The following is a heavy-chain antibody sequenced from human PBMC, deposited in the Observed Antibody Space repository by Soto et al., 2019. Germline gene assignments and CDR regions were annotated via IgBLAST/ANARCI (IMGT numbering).Heavy chain of an antibody. D-gene: IGHD3-10*01. V-gene: IGHV3-74*01. Sequence: EVQLVESGGGLVQPGGSLRLSCAASGFAFSSYWMNWVRQVPGKGLVWVSSIKTDGSITTYADSVKGRFTNSRDNAKNTLYLQMVSLRVEDTAVYYCARDLLGFRAFDIWGQGTMVSVS. CDR1: GFAFSSYW. J-gene: IGHJ3*02. CDR3: ARDLLGFRAFDI. CDR2: IKTDGSIT.